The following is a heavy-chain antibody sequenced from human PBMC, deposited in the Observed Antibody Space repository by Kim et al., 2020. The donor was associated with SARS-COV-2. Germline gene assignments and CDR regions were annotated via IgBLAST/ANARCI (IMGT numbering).Heavy chain of an antibody. V-gene: IGHV1-3*01. D-gene: IGHD6-19*01. CDR3: ARDRGQSSGWEFDY. Sequence: SQKFKGRVTITRDTSESTAYMGLSSLRSEDTAVYYCARDRGQSSGWEFDYWGQGTLVTVSS. J-gene: IGHJ4*02.